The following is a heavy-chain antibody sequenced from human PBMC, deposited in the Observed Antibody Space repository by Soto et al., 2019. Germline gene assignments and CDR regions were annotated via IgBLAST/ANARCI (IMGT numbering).Heavy chain of an antibody. V-gene: IGHV4-59*01. CDR2: ISYSGST. CDR3: ARDWDSSGLFEP. D-gene: IGHD3-10*01. J-gene: IGHJ5*02. Sequence: SETLSLTCSVSGASITTYYWRWIRQPPGKGLEWIGSISYSGSTKYNPSLESRVMISLDTSKNQFSLRLTSVTAADTALYYCARDWDSSGLFEPWGQGALVTVSS. CDR1: GASITTYY.